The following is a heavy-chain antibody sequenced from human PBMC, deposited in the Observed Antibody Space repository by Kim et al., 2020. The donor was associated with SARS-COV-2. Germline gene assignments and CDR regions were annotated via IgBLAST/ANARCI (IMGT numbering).Heavy chain of an antibody. CDR3: ARLGAYSSSWYY. V-gene: IGHV4-39*01. CDR2: IYYSGST. J-gene: IGHJ4*02. D-gene: IGHD6-13*01. CDR1: GGSISSSSYY. Sequence: SETLSLTCTVSGGSISSSSYYWGWIRQPPGKGLEWIGSIYYSGSTYYNPSLKSRVTISVDTSKNQFSLKLSSVTAADTAVYYCARLGAYSSSWYYWGQGTLVTVSS.